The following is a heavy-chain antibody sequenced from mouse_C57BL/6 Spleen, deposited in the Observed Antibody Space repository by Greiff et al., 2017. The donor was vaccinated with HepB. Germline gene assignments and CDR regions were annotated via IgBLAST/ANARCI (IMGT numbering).Heavy chain of an antibody. CDR3: ARSYSNYVDWYFDV. J-gene: IGHJ1*03. V-gene: IGHV1-64*01. D-gene: IGHD2-5*01. Sequence: QVQLKQPGAELVKPGASVKLSCKASGYTFTSYWMHWVKQRPGQGLEWIGMIHPNSGSTNYNEKFKSKATLTVDKSSSTAYMQLSSLTAEDSAVYYCARSYSNYVDWYFDVWGTGTTVTVSS. CDR2: IHPNSGST. CDR1: GYTFTSYW.